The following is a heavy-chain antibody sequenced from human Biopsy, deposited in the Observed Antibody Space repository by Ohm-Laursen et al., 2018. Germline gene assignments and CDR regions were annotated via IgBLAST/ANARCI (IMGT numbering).Heavy chain of an antibody. Sequence: SQTLSLTCTVSGGSVSSNVAYWAWFRQPPGKGLESIGSIFYSGITYYNPSLQSRVTMSVDTSKNQFSLNLTSVTAADTAVYYCARHPTGFWFDPWGQGTLVIVSS. V-gene: IGHV4-39*01. CDR1: GGSVSSNVAY. CDR3: ARHPTGFWFDP. CDR2: IFYSGIT. J-gene: IGHJ5*02.